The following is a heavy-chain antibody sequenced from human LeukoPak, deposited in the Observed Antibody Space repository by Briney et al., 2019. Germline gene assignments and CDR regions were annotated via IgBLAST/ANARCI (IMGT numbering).Heavy chain of an antibody. V-gene: IGHV4-59*12. J-gene: IGHJ4*02. D-gene: IGHD4-17*01. CDR2: IYYSGST. CDR1: GGSISSYY. Sequence: SETLSLTCTVSGGSISSYYWSWIRQPPGKGLEWVGYIYYSGSTNYNPPLKSRVTISVDTSKNQFSLKLSSVTAADTAVYYCARDDLYGDYVVDYWGQGTLVTVSS. CDR3: ARDDLYGDYVVDY.